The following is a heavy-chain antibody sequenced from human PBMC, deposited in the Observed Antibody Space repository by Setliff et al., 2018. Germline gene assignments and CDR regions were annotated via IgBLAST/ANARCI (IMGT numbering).Heavy chain of an antibody. V-gene: IGHV1-18*01. D-gene: IGHD2-21*01. CDR3: AREGVHTWSSTDYHYYMDV. CDR1: GYSFTNYG. Sequence: GASVKVSCKTSGYSFTNYGINWVRQAPGQGLEWMGWNSVYAREFQGRVTMTIDTPTSTAYMELRSLRSDDTAVYYCAREGVHTWSSTDYHYYMDVWGRGTTVTVSS. CDR2: NSV. J-gene: IGHJ6*03.